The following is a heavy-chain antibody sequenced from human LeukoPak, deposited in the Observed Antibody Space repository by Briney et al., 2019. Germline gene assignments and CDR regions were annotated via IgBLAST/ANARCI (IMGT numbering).Heavy chain of an antibody. Sequence: SSETLSLTCTVSGFSISSYYWSWIRQAPGKGLEWMGYIYHSGSTNYNTSLKRRVTISVDTSKTQFSLKLSSVTAADTAVYYCARVDYDFFDYWGQGTLVTVSS. J-gene: IGHJ4*02. CDR3: ARVDYDFFDY. CDR1: GFSISSYY. V-gene: IGHV4-59*01. D-gene: IGHD3-3*01. CDR2: IYHSGST.